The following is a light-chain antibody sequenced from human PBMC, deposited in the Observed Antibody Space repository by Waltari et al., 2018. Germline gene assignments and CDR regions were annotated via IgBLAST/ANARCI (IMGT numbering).Light chain of an antibody. CDR1: QSVSSNY. Sequence: DIVLTQYPGTLSWSTGQPATLSCSASQSVSSNYLAWYQQKPGQAPSLLIYAASSRATGVPDRISGSGSGTDFTLTLSRLEPEDFAVYYCQQHGTSPYTFGQGTKLQIK. CDR2: AAS. CDR3: QQHGTSPYT. J-gene: IGKJ2*01. V-gene: IGKV3-20*01.